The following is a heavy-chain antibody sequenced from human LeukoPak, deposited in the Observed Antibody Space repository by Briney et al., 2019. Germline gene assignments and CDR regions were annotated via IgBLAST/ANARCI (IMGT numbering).Heavy chain of an antibody. Sequence: GGSLRLSCAVSGFTFSRYSMNWVRQAPGKGLEWVAVISYDGSNKYYADSVKGRFTISRDNAKNTLYLQMNSLRAEDTAVYYCARDLRGYYDILTGYLDYWGQGTLVTVSS. CDR1: GFTFSRYS. CDR2: ISYDGSNK. D-gene: IGHD3-9*01. V-gene: IGHV3-30*03. CDR3: ARDLRGYYDILTGYLDY. J-gene: IGHJ4*02.